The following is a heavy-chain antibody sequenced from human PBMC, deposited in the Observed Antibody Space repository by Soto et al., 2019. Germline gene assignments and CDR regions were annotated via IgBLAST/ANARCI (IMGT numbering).Heavy chain of an antibody. CDR2: IIPIFGTA. V-gene: IGHV1-69*06. D-gene: IGHD3-22*01. CDR1: GGTFSSYA. Sequence: SVKVSCKASGGTFSSYAISWVRQAPGQGLEWMGGIIPIFGTANYAQKFQGRVTITADKSTSTAYMELSSLRSEDTAVYYCAREKNYYDSSGYWFDPWGQGTLVTVSS. CDR3: AREKNYYDSSGYWFDP. J-gene: IGHJ5*02.